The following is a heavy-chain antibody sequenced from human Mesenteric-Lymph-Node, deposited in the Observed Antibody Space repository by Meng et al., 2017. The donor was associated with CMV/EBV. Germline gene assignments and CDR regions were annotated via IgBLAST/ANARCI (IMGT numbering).Heavy chain of an antibody. CDR3: ARDVSDHLLHY. J-gene: IGHJ4*02. Sequence: QVQLVQSGAEGKKRGASVKLSCKASGYTFTGYYMHWVRQAPGQGLEWMGLIKPNRGGTNYAQKFQGRVTMPRDTSISTAYMELSRLGSDETAMYYCARDVSDHLLHYWGQGTLVTVSS. CDR2: IKPNRGGT. CDR1: GYTFTGYY. V-gene: IGHV1-2*06. D-gene: IGHD1-14*01.